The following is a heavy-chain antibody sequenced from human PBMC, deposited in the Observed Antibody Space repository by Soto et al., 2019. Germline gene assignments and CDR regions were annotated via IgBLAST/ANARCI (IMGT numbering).Heavy chain of an antibody. J-gene: IGHJ5*02. CDR1: GDTFSSYA. CDR3: ATVITMGRGVRVSSSWFDP. Sequence: QVQLVQSGAEVKKPGSSVKVSCKASGDTFSSYAISWVRQAPGQGLEWMGGIIPSFGTANYAQKFQGRVTITADESANTAYMELSSLRSEDTAVYYCATVITMGRGVRVSSSWFDPWGQGTLVTVSS. CDR2: IIPSFGTA. V-gene: IGHV1-69*01. D-gene: IGHD3-10*01.